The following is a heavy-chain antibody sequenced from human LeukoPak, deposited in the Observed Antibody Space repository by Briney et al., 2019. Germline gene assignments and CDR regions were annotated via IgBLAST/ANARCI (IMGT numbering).Heavy chain of an antibody. V-gene: IGHV3-23*01. J-gene: IGHJ4*02. D-gene: IGHD3-22*01. Sequence: GGSLRLSCAASGFTFSTYAMSWVRQTPGKGQEWVSSISGSGGSTNYADSVKGRVAVSRDNSKSTLYLQMNSLRAEDTAVYYCAKSSYYDSSGYYREYYFDYWGQGTLVTVSS. CDR2: ISGSGGST. CDR3: AKSSYYDSSGYYREYYFDY. CDR1: GFTFSTYA.